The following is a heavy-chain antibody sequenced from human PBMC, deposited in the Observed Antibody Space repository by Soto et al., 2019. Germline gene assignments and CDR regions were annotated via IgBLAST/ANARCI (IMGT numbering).Heavy chain of an antibody. CDR1: GFTFSSYW. V-gene: IGHV3-7*01. CDR2: IKQDGSEK. J-gene: IGHJ4*02. D-gene: IGHD6-19*01. Sequence: GGSLRLSCAASGFTFSSYWMSWVRQAPGKGLEWVANIKQDGSEKYYVDSVKGRFTISRDNAKNSLYLQMNSLRAEDTAVYYCARDPDQWLFNFDYWGQGTLVTVSS. CDR3: ARDPDQWLFNFDY.